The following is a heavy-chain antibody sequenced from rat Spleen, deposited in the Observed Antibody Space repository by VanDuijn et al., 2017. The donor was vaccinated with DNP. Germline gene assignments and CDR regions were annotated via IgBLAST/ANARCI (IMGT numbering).Heavy chain of an antibody. CDR3: SWEGPFAY. Sequence: EVQVLESGGGLVQPGTSLKLSCVTSGFTFSTAWMYWYRQFPEKRLEWVARIKAKSNNYATDYTESVKGRFTNSRDDYKSSIYLQINNLKEEDTAIYYCSWEGPFAYWGQGTLVTVSS. J-gene: IGHJ3*01. D-gene: IGHD1-11*01. CDR1: GFTFSTAW. V-gene: IGHV6-6*01. CDR2: IKAKSNNYAT.